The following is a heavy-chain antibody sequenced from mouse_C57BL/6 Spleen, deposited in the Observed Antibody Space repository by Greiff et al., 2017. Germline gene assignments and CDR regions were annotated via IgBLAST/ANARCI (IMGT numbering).Heavy chain of an antibody. CDR1: GFPFSSYA. J-gene: IGHJ3*01. D-gene: IGHD1-1*01. CDR3: TREGIYYYGPFAY. Sequence: EVHLVESGEGLVKPGGSLKLSCAASGFPFSSYAMSWVRQTPEKRLEWVAYISSGGDYIYYADTVKGRFTISGDNARNTLYLQMSSLKSEDTAMYYCTREGIYYYGPFAYWGQGTLVTVSA. CDR2: ISSGGDYI. V-gene: IGHV5-9-1*02.